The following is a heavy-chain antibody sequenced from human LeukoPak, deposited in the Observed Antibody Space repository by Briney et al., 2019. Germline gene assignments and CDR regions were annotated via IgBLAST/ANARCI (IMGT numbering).Heavy chain of an antibody. Sequence: PGGSLRLSCAASGFTFSGHHMSWVRQAPGKGLEWVAVGYSSGSRHYAESVKGRFTISRDNSKNTLDLQMNSLRVEDTALYYCARVWELSFDHWGQGTLVTVSS. V-gene: IGHV3-53*01. CDR2: GYSSGSR. J-gene: IGHJ4*02. CDR1: GFTFSGHH. CDR3: ARVWELSFDH. D-gene: IGHD1-26*01.